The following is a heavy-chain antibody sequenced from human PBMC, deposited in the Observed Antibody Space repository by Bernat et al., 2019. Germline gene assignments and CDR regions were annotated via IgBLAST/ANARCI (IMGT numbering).Heavy chain of an antibody. Sequence: EVHLVESGGGLVKPGGSFRLPCVASGFTFSKAWMNWVRQAPGKGLEWVGRIKTNNDGETPDYAAPVQGRFTISRDDSRNTLYLQMNFLETEDTAVYYCTTPLFKTTNYWGQGTLVTVSS. V-gene: IGHV3-15*01. CDR1: GFTFSKAW. J-gene: IGHJ4*02. CDR3: TTPLFKTTNY. CDR2: IKTNNDGETP. D-gene: IGHD4-17*01.